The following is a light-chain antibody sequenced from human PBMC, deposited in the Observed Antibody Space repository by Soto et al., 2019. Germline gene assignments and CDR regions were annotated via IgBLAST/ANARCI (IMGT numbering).Light chain of an antibody. CDR1: QSVSSSY. CDR2: GAS. J-gene: IGKJ1*01. V-gene: IGKV3-20*01. Sequence: IVLTQSPGTLSLSPGERATLSCRASQSVSSSYLAWYQQKPGQAPRLLIYGASSRATGIPDRFSGSGSGTDFTLTISSLEPEDFAVYYCQQYGSSPLTFGQGTKVEIK. CDR3: QQYGSSPLT.